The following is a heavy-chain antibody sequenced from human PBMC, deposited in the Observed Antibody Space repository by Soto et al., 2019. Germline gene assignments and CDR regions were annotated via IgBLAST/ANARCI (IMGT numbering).Heavy chain of an antibody. CDR1: GGSISSYY. Sequence: SETLSLTCTVSGGSISSYYWGWIRQPPGKGLEWIGSIYYSGSTYYNPSLKSRVTISVDTSKNQFSLKLSSVTAADTAVYYCARPAFWSGYLSDYYYYMDVWGKGTTVTAP. J-gene: IGHJ6*03. V-gene: IGHV4-39*01. D-gene: IGHD3-3*01. CDR3: ARPAFWSGYLSDYYYYMDV. CDR2: IYYSGST.